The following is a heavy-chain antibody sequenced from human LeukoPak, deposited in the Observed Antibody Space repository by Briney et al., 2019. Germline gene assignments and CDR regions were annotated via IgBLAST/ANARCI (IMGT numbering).Heavy chain of an antibody. J-gene: IGHJ5*02. Sequence: SETLSLTCAVSGGSISSSNWWSWVRQPPGKGLEWIGEIYHSGSTNYNPSLKGRVTISVDKSKNQFSLKLSSVTAADTAVYYCAGFSVRFGGSRRRSWFDPWGQGTLVSVSS. D-gene: IGHD3-16*01. V-gene: IGHV4-4*02. CDR1: GGSISSSNW. CDR3: AGFSVRFGGSRRRSWFDP. CDR2: IYHSGST.